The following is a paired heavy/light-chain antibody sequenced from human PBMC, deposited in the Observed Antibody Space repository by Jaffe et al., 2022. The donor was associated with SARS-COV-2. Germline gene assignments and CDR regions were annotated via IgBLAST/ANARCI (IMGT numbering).Light chain of an antibody. CDR2: TAS. CDR1: QGISSY. J-gene: IGKJ4*01. Sequence: DIQLTQSPSFLSASVGDRVTITCRASQGISSYLAWYQQKPGKAPKLLIYTASTLQSGVPSRFSGSGSGTEFTLTISSLQPEDFATYYCQQLNSYPLTFGGGTKVEFK. CDR3: QQLNSYPLT. V-gene: IGKV1-9*01.
Heavy chain of an antibody. J-gene: IGHJ6*02. D-gene: IGHD2-2*01. CDR3: AKSRMYQLVYYHGLDV. Sequence: EVQLLESGGGLVQPGGSLRLSCAASGFSFSNYAMTWVRQAPGKGLEWVSAISGSGGTTHYADSVRGRFTMSRDNSRNMLFLQMNSLRAEDTAVYYCAKSRMYQLVYYHGLDVWGQGTTVTVSS. CDR1: GFSFSNYA. V-gene: IGHV3-23*01. CDR2: ISGSGGTT.